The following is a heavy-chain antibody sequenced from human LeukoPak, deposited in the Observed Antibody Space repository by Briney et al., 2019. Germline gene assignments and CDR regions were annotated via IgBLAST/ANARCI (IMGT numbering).Heavy chain of an antibody. D-gene: IGHD6-13*01. V-gene: IGHV3-30*18. Sequence: GGSLRLSCAASGFTFSSYGMHWVRQAPGKGLEWVAVISYDASRKNYADSVKGRFTISRDHSKNTLYLQMNSLRAEDTAVYYCAKDRSSSWSFDYWGQGTLVTVSS. CDR1: GFTFSSYG. CDR3: AKDRSSSWSFDY. J-gene: IGHJ4*02. CDR2: ISYDASRK.